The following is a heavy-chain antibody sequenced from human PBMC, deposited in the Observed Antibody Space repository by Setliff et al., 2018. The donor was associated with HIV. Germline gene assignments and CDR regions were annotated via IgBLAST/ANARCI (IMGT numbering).Heavy chain of an antibody. D-gene: IGHD3-9*01. CDR1: GFKFSSSA. CDR3: ARAGTDYYYFLVN. J-gene: IGHJ4*02. V-gene: IGHV3-30*04. Sequence: LSCAASGFKFSSSALHWVRQVPGKGLEWVAVLSYQGTNIYYADSVRGRFTVSRDTSRNTFYLEMNSLRPEDTALYFCARAGTDYYYFLVNWGQGTLVTVSS. CDR2: LSYQGTNI.